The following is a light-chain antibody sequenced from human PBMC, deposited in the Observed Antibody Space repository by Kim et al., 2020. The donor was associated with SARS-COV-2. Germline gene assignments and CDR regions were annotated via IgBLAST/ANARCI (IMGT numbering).Light chain of an antibody. J-gene: IGLJ2*01. CDR1: SLRSYY. V-gene: IGLV3-19*01. CDR3: NSRDSTDNVV. CDR2: GKD. Sequence: SSELTQDPALSVALGQTVRITCQGDSLRSYYATWYQQKPGQAPKVVIYGKDNRPSGIPGRFSGSSSGNTAYLTITGTQAGDDADYYCNSRDSTDNVVFGG.